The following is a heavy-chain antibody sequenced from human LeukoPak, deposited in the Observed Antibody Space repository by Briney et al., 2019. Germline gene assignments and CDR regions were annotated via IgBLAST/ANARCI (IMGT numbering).Heavy chain of an antibody. V-gene: IGHV3-20*04. Sequence: GGSLRLSCAVSGFTPDDYAINWVRQATGKGLESASNIKWNGGSTGYGDSVKGRFTISRDNAKNSVFLQMHSLRADDTALYYCARDMLLGDAFDIWGQGTMVIVSS. CDR1: GFTPDDYA. CDR2: IKWNGGST. J-gene: IGHJ3*02. D-gene: IGHD3-10*02. CDR3: ARDMLLGDAFDI.